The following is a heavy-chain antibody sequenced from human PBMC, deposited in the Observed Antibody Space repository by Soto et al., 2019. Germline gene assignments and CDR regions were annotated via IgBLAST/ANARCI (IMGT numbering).Heavy chain of an antibody. D-gene: IGHD2-2*01. CDR2: IYYSGST. V-gene: IGHV4-39*01. CDR1: GGSISSSSYY. CDR3: ARVGCSSTSCYGLRSYYYYMDV. Sequence: SETLSLTCTVSGGSISSSSYYWGWIRQPPGKGLEWIGSIYYSGSTYYNPSLKSRVTISVDTSKNQFSLKLSSVTAADTAVYYCARVGCSSTSCYGLRSYYYYMDVWGKGTTVTVSS. J-gene: IGHJ6*03.